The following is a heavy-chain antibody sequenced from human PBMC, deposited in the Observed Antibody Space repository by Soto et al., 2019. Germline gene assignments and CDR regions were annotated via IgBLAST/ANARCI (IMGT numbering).Heavy chain of an antibody. J-gene: IGHJ4*02. CDR1: GGSISSGAYY. D-gene: IGHD1-1*01. CDR3: ARDASTNWHYFDS. CDR2: IHYSGTT. V-gene: IGHV4-31*03. Sequence: QVQLQESGPGLVKPSQTLSLTCTVSGGSISSGAYYWNWIRQHPGKGLEWFGYIHYSGTTYYNPSLKSRVTMSVDTSRNQLSLKLSSMTAADTAVYYCARDASTNWHYFDSWGQGILVTVSS.